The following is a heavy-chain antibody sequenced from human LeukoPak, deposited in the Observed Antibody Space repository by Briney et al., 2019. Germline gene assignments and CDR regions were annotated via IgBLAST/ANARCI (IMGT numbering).Heavy chain of an antibody. CDR1: GGSISSSSYY. CDR2: IYYSGST. J-gene: IGHJ3*02. D-gene: IGHD2-21*01. V-gene: IGHV4-39*01. CDR3: ARQYSDAFDI. Sequence: PSETLSLTCTVSGGSISSSSYYWGWLRQPPGKGLEWIGSIYYSGSTYYNPSLKSRVTISVDTSKNQFSLKLSSVTAADTAVYYCARQYSDAFDIWGQGTMVTVSS.